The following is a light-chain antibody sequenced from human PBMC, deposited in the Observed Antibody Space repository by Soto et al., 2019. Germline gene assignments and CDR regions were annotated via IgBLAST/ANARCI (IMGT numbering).Light chain of an antibody. CDR2: KAS. Sequence: DIQMTQSPSTLSASVVDRVTITCRASQSISTSLAWYQQKPGKAPKVLIYKASSLESGVPSRFSGSGSGTEFTLTISSLQPDDFATYYCQHCDSYWTFGQGTKVEI. CDR3: QHCDSYWT. J-gene: IGKJ1*01. V-gene: IGKV1-5*03. CDR1: QSISTS.